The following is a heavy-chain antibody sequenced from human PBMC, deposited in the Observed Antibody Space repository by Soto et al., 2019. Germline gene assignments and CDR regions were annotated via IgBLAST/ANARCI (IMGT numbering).Heavy chain of an antibody. CDR1: GLIFSSHK. D-gene: IGHD2-8*01. CDR2: ISTDGSIT. Sequence: PGGSLRLSCAASGLIFSSHKMHWVRQAPGKGLVWVSRISTDGSITDYADSVKGRFTVSRDNAKNTLYLQMNSLRVDDTAVYYCARDTNGLHYWXQGTLVTVSS. V-gene: IGHV3-74*01. CDR3: ARDTNGLHY. J-gene: IGHJ4*02.